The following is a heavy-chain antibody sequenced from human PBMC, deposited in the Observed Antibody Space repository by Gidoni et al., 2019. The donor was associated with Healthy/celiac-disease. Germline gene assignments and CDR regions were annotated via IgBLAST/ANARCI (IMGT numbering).Heavy chain of an antibody. CDR3: ARSGRGSVAGTEPLDY. D-gene: IGHD6-19*01. CDR2: INHSGST. J-gene: IGHJ4*02. CDR1: GGSFSGYY. V-gene: IGHV4-34*01. Sequence: QVQLQQWGAGLLKPSETLSLTCAVYGGSFSGYYWSWIRQPPGKGLEWIGEINHSGSTNYNPSLKSRVTISVDTSKNQFALKLSSVTAADTAVYYCARSGRGSVAGTEPLDYWGQGTLVTVSS.